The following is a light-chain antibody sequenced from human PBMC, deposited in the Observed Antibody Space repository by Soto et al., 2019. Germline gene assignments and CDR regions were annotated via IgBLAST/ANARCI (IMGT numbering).Light chain of an antibody. V-gene: IGKV1-27*01. CDR3: QKYNSAPLT. J-gene: IGKJ4*01. CDR2: ATS. Sequence: DVQMTQSPSSLSAFVGDRVTITCRASQGIAPYLAWFQQKPGKVPKLLIYATSTLQSGVPSRFSGSGSVTDFTLTINSLQPEDVGTYYCQKYNSAPLTFGGGTKVDIK. CDR1: QGIAPY.